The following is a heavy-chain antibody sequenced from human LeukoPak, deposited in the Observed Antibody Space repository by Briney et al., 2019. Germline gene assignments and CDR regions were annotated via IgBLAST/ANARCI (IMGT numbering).Heavy chain of an antibody. CDR1: GGSFSGYY. CDR2: INHSGST. Sequence: RASETLSLTCAVYGGSFSGYYWSWIRQPPGKGLEWIGEINHSGSTNYNPSLKSRVTISVNTSKNQFSLKLTSVTAADTAVYYCAVGGFNSSGYRVGMDYWGRGTLVTVSS. V-gene: IGHV4-34*01. J-gene: IGHJ4*02. CDR3: AVGGFNSSGYRVGMDY. D-gene: IGHD3-22*01.